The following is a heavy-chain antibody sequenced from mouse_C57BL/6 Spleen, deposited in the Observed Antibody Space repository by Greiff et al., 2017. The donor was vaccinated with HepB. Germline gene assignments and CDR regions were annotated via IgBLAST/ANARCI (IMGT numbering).Heavy chain of an antibody. CDR2: INPYNGGT. CDR1: GYTFTDYY. J-gene: IGHJ4*01. Sequence: EVKLMESGPVLVKPGASVKMSCKASGYTFTDYYMNWVKQSHGKSLEWIGVINPYNGGTSYNQKFKGKATLTVDKSSSTAYMELNSLTSEDSAVYYCARGTVVATEAMDYWGQGTSVTVSS. V-gene: IGHV1-19*01. CDR3: ARGTVVATEAMDY. D-gene: IGHD1-1*01.